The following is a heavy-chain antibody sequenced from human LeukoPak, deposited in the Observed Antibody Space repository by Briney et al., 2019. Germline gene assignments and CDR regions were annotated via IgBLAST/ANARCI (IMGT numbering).Heavy chain of an antibody. CDR1: GGSISSGGYS. CDR2: IYHSGST. D-gene: IGHD5-18*01. Sequence: SQTLSLTCAVSGGSISSGGYSWSWIRQPPGKGLEWIGYIYHSGSTYYNPSLKSRVTISVDRSKNQFSLKLSSVTAADTAVYYCASLSMDTAMVHWGQGTLVTVYS. V-gene: IGHV4-30-2*01. J-gene: IGHJ4*02. CDR3: ASLSMDTAMVH.